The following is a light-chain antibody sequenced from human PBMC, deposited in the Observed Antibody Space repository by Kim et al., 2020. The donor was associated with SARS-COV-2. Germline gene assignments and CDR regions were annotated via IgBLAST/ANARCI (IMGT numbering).Light chain of an antibody. V-gene: IGKV1-16*02. CDR3: QQYINYPYS. CDR2: SAS. J-gene: IGKJ2*01. Sequence: AASGGDRVTIPCGASQDCGNYVAWFQQKSGKAPKSLIYSASDLKSGVPTKFSGGGSGTESALTISSLQPEDFATYYCQQYINYPYSFGQGTKLKIK. CDR1: QDCGNY.